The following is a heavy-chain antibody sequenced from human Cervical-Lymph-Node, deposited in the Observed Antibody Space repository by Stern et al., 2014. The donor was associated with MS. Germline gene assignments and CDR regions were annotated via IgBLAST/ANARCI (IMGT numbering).Heavy chain of an antibody. V-gene: IGHV1-69*01. J-gene: IGHJ6*02. D-gene: IGHD1-14*01. CDR3: ARGASSAAWYKHAVDV. CDR1: GDTSNTDA. CDR2: IIRVFGTP. Sequence: VQLVQSGAEVQKPGSSVKGSCKASGDTSNTDAIHWVRQAPGQGLEWMGGIIRVFGTPVYAQRFKGRVSIAADESTATDYMELSSLRSDDTAVYYCARGASSAAWYKHAVDVWGQGTTVTVSS.